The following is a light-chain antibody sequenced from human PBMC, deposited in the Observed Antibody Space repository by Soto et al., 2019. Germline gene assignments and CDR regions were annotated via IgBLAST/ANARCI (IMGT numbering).Light chain of an antibody. CDR1: QSLSSKN. CDR3: QQYVSSPAT. CDR2: DIS. Sequence: EIVLTQSPGTLSLSPGERATLSCRASQSLSSKNLAWSHQKPGQAPRLLIFDISSRATGIPDRFSGSGSGTDFTLTISRLEPEDFAVYYCQQYVSSPATFGQGTRVDLK. J-gene: IGKJ1*01. V-gene: IGKV3-20*01.